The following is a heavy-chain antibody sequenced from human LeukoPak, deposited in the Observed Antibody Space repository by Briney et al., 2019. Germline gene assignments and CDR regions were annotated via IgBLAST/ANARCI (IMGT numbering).Heavy chain of an antibody. V-gene: IGHV3-11*01. CDR3: ARDIVAAGLFFDY. Sequence: GGSLRLSCATSGFTFSDYYMGWIRQAPGKGLEGVSYISFSGSTIYYADSVKGRFTISRDDAKNSLYLQMNSLRAEDTAVYYCARDIVAAGLFFDYWGQGTLVTVSS. CDR2: ISFSGSTI. D-gene: IGHD6-13*01. J-gene: IGHJ4*02. CDR1: GFTFSDYY.